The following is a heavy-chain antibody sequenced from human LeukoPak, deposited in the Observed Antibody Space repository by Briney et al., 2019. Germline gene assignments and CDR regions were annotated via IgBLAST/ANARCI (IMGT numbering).Heavy chain of an antibody. Sequence: GGSLRLSCAASGFTFSSFAMSWVRQAPGKGLEWVSSISGSGEGTYYADYVKGRFTVSRDNSKNTLNLQLNSLRAEGTAVYYCAKDAIGQYRPYYFDCWGQGTLVTVSS. D-gene: IGHD3-16*02. CDR1: GFTFSSFA. J-gene: IGHJ4*02. CDR2: ISGSGEGT. V-gene: IGHV3-23*01. CDR3: AKDAIGQYRPYYFDC.